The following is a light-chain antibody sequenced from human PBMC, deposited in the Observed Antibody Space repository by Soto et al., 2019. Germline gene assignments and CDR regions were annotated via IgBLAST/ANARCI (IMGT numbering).Light chain of an antibody. CDR3: QQYAGSPRT. V-gene: IGKV3-20*01. CDR2: SAS. CDR1: QNLGTLY. Sequence: EIVLTQYPYTLSLCAVEIGILSCRASQNLGTLYLAWFQQKSGQAPRLLIYSASRRATGIPDRFTGSGSGTDFTLTINRVEPEDCAVYFCQQYAGSPRTFGQGTKVDI. J-gene: IGKJ1*01.